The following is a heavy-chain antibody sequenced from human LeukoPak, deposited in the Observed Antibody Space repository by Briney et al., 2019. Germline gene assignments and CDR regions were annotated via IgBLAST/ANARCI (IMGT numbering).Heavy chain of an antibody. CDR1: GFTFSSCE. V-gene: IGHV3-48*03. CDR2: ISSSGSSI. D-gene: IGHD3-16*01. CDR3: ARASWGGDY. J-gene: IGHJ4*02. Sequence: PGGSLRLSCAASGFTFSSCEMNWVRQAPGKGLEWVSYISSSGSSIHYADSVKGRFTISRDSAKNSLYLQMNSLRAEDTAVYYCARASWGGDYWGQGTLVTVSS.